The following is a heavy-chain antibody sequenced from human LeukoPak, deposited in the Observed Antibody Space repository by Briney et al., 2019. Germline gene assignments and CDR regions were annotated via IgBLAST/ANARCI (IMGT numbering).Heavy chain of an antibody. Sequence: SETLSLXCAVSGYSISSGHYWGWIRQPPGKGLEWIGSIYHSGSTYYNPSLKSRVTISVDTSKNQFSLKLSSVTAADTAVYYCARLRWLQSIDYWGQGTLVTVSS. V-gene: IGHV4-38-2*01. CDR1: GYSISSGHY. J-gene: IGHJ4*02. CDR2: IYHSGST. D-gene: IGHD5-24*01. CDR3: ARLRWLQSIDY.